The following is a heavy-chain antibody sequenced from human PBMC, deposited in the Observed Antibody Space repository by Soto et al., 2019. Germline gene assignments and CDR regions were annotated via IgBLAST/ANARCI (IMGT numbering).Heavy chain of an antibody. Sequence: SETLSLTCAVYGGSFSGYYWSWIRQPPGKGLEWIGEINHSGSTNYNPSLKSRVTISVDTSKNQFSLKLSSVTAADTAVYYCARGLDYHYWGQGTLVTVSS. D-gene: IGHD4-17*01. CDR3: ARGLDYHY. CDR1: GGSFSGYY. CDR2: INHSGST. J-gene: IGHJ4*02. V-gene: IGHV4-34*01.